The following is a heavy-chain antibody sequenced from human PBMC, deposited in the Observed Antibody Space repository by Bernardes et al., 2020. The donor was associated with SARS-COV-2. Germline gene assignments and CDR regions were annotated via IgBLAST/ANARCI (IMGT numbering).Heavy chain of an antibody. J-gene: IGHJ5*02. CDR2: IYYSGST. Sequence: SETLSLTCTVSGGSISSSSYYWGWIRQPPGKGLEWIGSIYYSGSTYYNPSLKSRVTISVDTSKNQFSLKLSSVTAADTAVYYCARRPKYAMGNWFDPWGQGTLVTVSS. CDR1: GGSISSSSYY. V-gene: IGHV4-39*07. D-gene: IGHD2-8*01. CDR3: ARRPKYAMGNWFDP.